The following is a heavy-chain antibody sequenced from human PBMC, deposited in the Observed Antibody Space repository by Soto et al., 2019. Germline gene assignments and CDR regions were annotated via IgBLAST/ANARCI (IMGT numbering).Heavy chain of an antibody. CDR2: IRGSGGTT. Sequence: GESLKISCAASGFTFSSYAMSWVRQAPGKGLEWVSAIRGSGGTTYYADSVKGRFTVSRDNSKNTMYLQMNSLRAEDTAVYYCAKPSRGPGSYYNHYYYYYGLDVWGQGTTVTVSS. J-gene: IGHJ6*02. CDR1: GFTFSSYA. D-gene: IGHD3-10*01. V-gene: IGHV3-23*01. CDR3: AKPSRGPGSYYNHYYYYYGLDV.